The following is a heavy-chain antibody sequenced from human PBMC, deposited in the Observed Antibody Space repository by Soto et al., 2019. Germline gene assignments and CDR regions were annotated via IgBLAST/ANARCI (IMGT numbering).Heavy chain of an antibody. CDR2: IYYGGST. D-gene: IGHD2-21*01. CDR1: GGSVSSGAYY. CDR3: GRGTRGGGTANNWFDS. Sequence: SETLSLTCTVSGGSVSSGAYYWSWIRQHPGKGLEWIGYIYYGGSTYYNPSLQSRVTISVDTSNNQFSLKLSSVTAADTAVFYCGRGTRGGGTANNWFDSWGQGTLVTVSS. V-gene: IGHV4-31*03. J-gene: IGHJ5*01.